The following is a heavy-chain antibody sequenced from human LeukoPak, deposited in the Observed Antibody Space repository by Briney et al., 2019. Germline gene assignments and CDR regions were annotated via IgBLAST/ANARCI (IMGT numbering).Heavy chain of an antibody. V-gene: IGHV3-66*01. CDR2: IYSGGST. CDR3: ARYSSSAYYYGMDV. J-gene: IGHJ6*02. Sequence: GGSLRLSCAASGFTFSSYAMSWVRQAPGKGLEWVSVIYSGGSTYYADSVKGRFTISRDNSKNTLYLQMNSLRAEDTAVYYCARYSSSAYYYGMDVWGQGTTVTVSS. D-gene: IGHD6-13*01. CDR1: GFTFSSYA.